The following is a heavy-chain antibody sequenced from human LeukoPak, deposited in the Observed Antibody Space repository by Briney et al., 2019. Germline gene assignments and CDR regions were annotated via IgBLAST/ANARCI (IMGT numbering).Heavy chain of an antibody. CDR2: ISSSGSYI. J-gene: IGHJ4*02. CDR3: AKDQSGTYHIFDS. V-gene: IGHV3-21*01. CDR1: GFTFYIYN. D-gene: IGHD1-26*01. Sequence: GGSLRLSCAASGFTFYIYNMNWVRQAPGKGLEWVSSISSSGSYIYYADSVKGRFTISRDNAKTTLYLEMNSLRAEDTAVYYCAKDQSGTYHIFDSWGQGTRVTVSS.